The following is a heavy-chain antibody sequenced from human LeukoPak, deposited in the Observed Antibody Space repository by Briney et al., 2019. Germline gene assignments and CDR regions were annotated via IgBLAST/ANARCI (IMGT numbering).Heavy chain of an antibody. CDR3: ARVVAGYSSGLGLYWYFDL. V-gene: IGHV4-4*07. CDR2: IYTSGST. J-gene: IGHJ2*01. Sequence: SETLSPTCTVSGGSISSYYWSWIRQPAGKGLEWIGRIYTSGSTNYNPSLKSRVTMSVDTSKNQFSLKLSSVTAADTAVYYCARVVAGYSSGLGLYWYFDLWGRGTLVTVSS. D-gene: IGHD6-19*01. CDR1: GGSISSYY.